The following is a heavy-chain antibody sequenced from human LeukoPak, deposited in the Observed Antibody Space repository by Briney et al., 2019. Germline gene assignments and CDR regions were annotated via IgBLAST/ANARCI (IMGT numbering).Heavy chain of an antibody. CDR2: VNSDESST. CDR3: ARAGSNWKIDY. Sequence: GGSLRPSCAASGFTFSVYWMHWVRQAPGKGLVWVSRVNSDESSTNHADSVKGRFTISRDNAKNTLYLQMNSLRAEDTAVYCCARAGSNWKIDYWGQGALVTVSS. CDR1: GFTFSVYW. V-gene: IGHV3-74*01. J-gene: IGHJ4*02. D-gene: IGHD1-20*01.